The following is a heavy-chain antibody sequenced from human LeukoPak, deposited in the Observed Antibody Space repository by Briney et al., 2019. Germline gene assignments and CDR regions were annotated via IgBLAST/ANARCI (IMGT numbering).Heavy chain of an antibody. V-gene: IGHV3-13*01. J-gene: IGHJ5*01. Sequence: GGSLRLSCAASGFTFGRYDMHWVRQATGKGLEWVSAIGTAGDSYYSGTVKGRFTIYRENAKNSLYLQMNSLKAADTAVYYCTRGGDDGFDSWGQGTLVTVSS. CDR1: GFTFGRYD. CDR3: TRGGDDGFDS. D-gene: IGHD3-16*01. CDR2: IGTAGDS.